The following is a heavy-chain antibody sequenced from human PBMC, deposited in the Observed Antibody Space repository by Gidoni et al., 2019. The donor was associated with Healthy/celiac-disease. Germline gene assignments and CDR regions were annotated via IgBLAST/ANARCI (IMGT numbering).Heavy chain of an antibody. V-gene: IGHV1-2*02. CDR1: GYTFTGYY. J-gene: IGHJ4*02. CDR2: INPNSGGT. Sequence: QVQLVQSGAEVKKPGASVKVSCKASGYTFTGYYMHWVRQAPGQGLEWMGWINPNSGGTNYAQKFQGRVTMTRDTSSSTAYMELSRLRSDDTAVYYCARGGPIFGVVISTEGVDYWGQGTLVTVSS. CDR3: ARGGPIFGVVISTEGVDY. D-gene: IGHD3-3*01.